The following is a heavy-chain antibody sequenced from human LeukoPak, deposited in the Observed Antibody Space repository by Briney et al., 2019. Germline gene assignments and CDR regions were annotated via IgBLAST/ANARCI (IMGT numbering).Heavy chain of an antibody. Sequence: ASVKVSCKASGYTFTSYDINWGRPATGQGREWMGWMNPNGGNAGYAQKFQGRGTMTRNTSISTAYMELSSLRSEDTAVYYCARGSPYNWNDIDYFDYWGQGTLVTVSS. CDR3: ARGSPYNWNDIDYFDY. V-gene: IGHV1-8*01. J-gene: IGHJ4*02. CDR2: MNPNGGNA. D-gene: IGHD1-1*01. CDR1: GYTFTSYD.